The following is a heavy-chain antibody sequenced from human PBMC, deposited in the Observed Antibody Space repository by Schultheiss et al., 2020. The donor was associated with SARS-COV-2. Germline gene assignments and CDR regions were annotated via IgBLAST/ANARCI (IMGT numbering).Heavy chain of an antibody. CDR1: GFTFSSYW. CDR2: IKQDGSEK. V-gene: IGHV3-7*01. D-gene: IGHD6-13*01. CDR3: ARDHGSSSWSFDY. Sequence: GGSLRLSCAASGFTFSSYWMSWVRQAPWKGLEWVANIKQDGSEKYYVDSVKGRFTISRDNAKNSLYLQMNSLRAEDTAVYYCARDHGSSSWSFDYWGQGTLVTVSS. J-gene: IGHJ4*02.